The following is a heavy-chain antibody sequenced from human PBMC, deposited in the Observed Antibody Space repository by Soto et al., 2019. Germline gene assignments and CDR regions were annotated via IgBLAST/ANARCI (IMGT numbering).Heavy chain of an antibody. CDR1: GFTFRTYG. CDR3: ARGRVDGGELDL. Sequence: VQLVESGGGVVQPGRSLRLSCAASGFTFRTYGMYWVRKAPGKGLEWVAVIWYDASNKYYADSVKGRFTISRDNSENTLYLQMNSLKAADPAVYYCARGRVDGGELDLWGQGTLVTVSS. CDR2: IWYDASNK. D-gene: IGHD1-26*01. V-gene: IGHV3-33*01. J-gene: IGHJ4*02.